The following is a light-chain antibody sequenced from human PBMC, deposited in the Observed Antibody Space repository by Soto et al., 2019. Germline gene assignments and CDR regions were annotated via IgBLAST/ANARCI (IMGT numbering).Light chain of an antibody. J-gene: IGLJ1*01. V-gene: IGLV2-23*01. CDR3: CSYVGGRTYV. CDR2: DDT. Sequence: QSALTQPASVSGSPGQSITISCTATVSLVSWYQQHPDKVPKLIIYDDTKRPSGVSSRFSGSKSANTASLTISGLQADDEADYYCCSYVGGRTYVVGSGTKVTVL. CDR1: VSL.